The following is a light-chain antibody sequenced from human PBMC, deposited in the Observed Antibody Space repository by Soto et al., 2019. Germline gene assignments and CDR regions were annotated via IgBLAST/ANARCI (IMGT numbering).Light chain of an antibody. CDR1: QSVSSGY. CDR3: QQYDSSPRT. J-gene: IGKJ2*01. Sequence: SVLMQSPGTLSLSLGERATLSCRASQSVSSGYLAWYQQKPGQAPRLLIYGATSRAAGIPDRFSGSGSGTDFTLTISRLEPEDFAVYYCQQYDSSPRTFGQGTKLEIK. CDR2: GAT. V-gene: IGKV3-20*01.